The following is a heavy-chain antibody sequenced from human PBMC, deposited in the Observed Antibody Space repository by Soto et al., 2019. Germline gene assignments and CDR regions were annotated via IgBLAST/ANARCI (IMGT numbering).Heavy chain of an antibody. J-gene: IGHJ4*02. CDR3: AKVPYDYGGNSVDY. D-gene: IGHD4-17*01. CDR1: GFTFSSYA. CDR2: ISGSGGST. V-gene: IGHV3-23*01. Sequence: GGSLRLSCAASGFTFSSYAMSWVRQAPGKGLEWVSAISGSGGSTYYADSVKGRFTISRDNSKNTLYLQMNSLRAEDTAVYYCAKVPYDYGGNSVDYWGQGTLVTVSS.